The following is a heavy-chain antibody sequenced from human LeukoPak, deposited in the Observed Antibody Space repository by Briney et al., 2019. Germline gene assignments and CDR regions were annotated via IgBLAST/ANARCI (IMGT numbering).Heavy chain of an antibody. J-gene: IGHJ4*02. CDR1: GFNFRQAW. Sequence: GGSLRLSCAASGFNFRQAWMSWVRQPPGKGLEWVSVMYTGGGRYYGDSVKGRFTISRDNSKNTVFLQMNSLRVEDTALYYCTRGQSYCGADCYSDWGQGTLVTVSS. CDR3: TRGQSYCGADCYSD. CDR2: MYTGGGR. D-gene: IGHD2-21*02. V-gene: IGHV3-66*01.